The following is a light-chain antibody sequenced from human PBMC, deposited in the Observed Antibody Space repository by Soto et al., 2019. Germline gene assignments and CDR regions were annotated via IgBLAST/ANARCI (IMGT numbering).Light chain of an antibody. CDR3: CSYAGSSTSGYV. J-gene: IGLJ1*01. CDR2: EVT. Sequence: QSALTQPASVSGSPGQSITISCTGTSSDVGGYNPVSWYQQHPGRAPKLMIYEVTKRPSGVSDRFSGSKSGNTASLTISGLQAEDEADYYCCSYAGSSTSGYVFGTGTKLTVL. V-gene: IGLV2-23*02. CDR1: SSDVGGYNP.